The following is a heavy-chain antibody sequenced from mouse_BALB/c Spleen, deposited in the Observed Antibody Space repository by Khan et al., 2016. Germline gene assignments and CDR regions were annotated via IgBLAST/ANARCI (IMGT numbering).Heavy chain of an antibody. V-gene: IGHV3-1*02. CDR1: GYSITSLYS. Sequence: EVQLQESGPDLVKPSQSLSLTCTVTGYSITSLYSWHWIRQFPGNKLEWMDYIHSSGSTNYNPSLRSRLSVTRDTSKNQFFLQLNSVTTEVTSTSYCTSRDYFGNYVYVYVWEATTVVAVSS. CDR3: TSRDYFGNYVYVYV. J-gene: IGHJ1*01. CDR2: IHSSGST. D-gene: IGHD1-1*01.